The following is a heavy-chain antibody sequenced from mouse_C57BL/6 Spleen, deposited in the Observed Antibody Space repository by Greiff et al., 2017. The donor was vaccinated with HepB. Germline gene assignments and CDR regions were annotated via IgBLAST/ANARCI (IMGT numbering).Heavy chain of an antibody. J-gene: IGHJ2*01. CDR1: GYTFTSYG. CDR2: IYPRSGNT. CDR3: ARWDDGYADFDD. V-gene: IGHV1-81*01. Sequence: VKVVESGAELARPGASVKLSCKASGYTFTSYGISWVKQRTGQGLEWIGEIYPRSGNTYYNEKFKGKATLTADKSSSTAYMELRSLTSEDSAVYFCARWDDGYADFDDWGQGTTLTVSS. D-gene: IGHD2-3*01.